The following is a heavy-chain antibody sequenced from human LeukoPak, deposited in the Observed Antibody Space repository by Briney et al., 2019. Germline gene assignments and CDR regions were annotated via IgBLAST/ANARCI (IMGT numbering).Heavy chain of an antibody. J-gene: IGHJ3*01. V-gene: IGHV4-61*02. Sequence: NPSETLSLTCTVSGDSISSASHYWSWLRQPAGKAPEWIGRIYTTETTSYNPSLKTRVTISLDRSKNQFSLNLSSVTAADTAVYYCARGTYYDSAPRAFDVWGQGTMVSVSS. CDR2: IYTTETT. CDR1: GDSISSASHY. CDR3: ARGTYYDSAPRAFDV. D-gene: IGHD3-3*01.